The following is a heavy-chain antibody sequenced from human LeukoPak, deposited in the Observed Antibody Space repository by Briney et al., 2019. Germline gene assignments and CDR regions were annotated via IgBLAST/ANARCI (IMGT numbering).Heavy chain of an antibody. Sequence: GGSLRPSCAASGFTVTSYLMSWVRQAPGKGPEWVANIKQDGSEKNYVDSVKGRFTISRDDAKNSLYLQMNSLRDEDTAVYYCARGYYYDGRGYWGQGTLVTVSS. CDR3: ARGYYYDGRGY. CDR2: IKQDGSEK. CDR1: GFTVTSYL. V-gene: IGHV3-7*01. D-gene: IGHD3-22*01. J-gene: IGHJ4*02.